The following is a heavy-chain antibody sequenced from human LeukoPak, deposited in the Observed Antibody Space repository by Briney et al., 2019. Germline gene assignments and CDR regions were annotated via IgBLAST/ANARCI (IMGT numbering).Heavy chain of an antibody. CDR1: GFTFSNYG. J-gene: IGHJ4*02. V-gene: IGHV3-23*01. Sequence: GGSLRLSCAASGFTFSNYGMSWVRQAPGKGLEWVSGLSGSGDITYYTDSVKGRFTISRDNAKNSLYLQMNSLRDEDTAVYYCARGPSKYYFDYWGQGTLVTVSS. D-gene: IGHD4-11*01. CDR3: ARGPSKYYFDY. CDR2: LSGSGDIT.